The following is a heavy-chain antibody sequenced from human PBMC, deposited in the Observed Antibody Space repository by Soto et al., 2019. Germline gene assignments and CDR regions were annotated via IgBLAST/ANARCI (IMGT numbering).Heavy chain of an antibody. J-gene: IGHJ4*02. V-gene: IGHV1-69*12. CDR2: IISMFGTP. CDR1: GATFSISV. Sequence: QVQLVQSGAELKKPGSSVKVSCRASGATFSISVFNWVRQAPGQGIEWMGGIISMFGTPNYSQKFQGRVTISADESTSTSYMELTNLRSDDTAIYCCARDLGGGYEPGDYWGQGTQVTVSS. CDR3: ARDLGGGYEPGDY. D-gene: IGHD2-15*01.